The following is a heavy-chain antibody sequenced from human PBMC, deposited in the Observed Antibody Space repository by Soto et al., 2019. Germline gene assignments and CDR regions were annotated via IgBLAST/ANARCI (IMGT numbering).Heavy chain of an antibody. CDR3: ARHEIPGYSSGWYGHRGNDY. CDR1: GGSISSSSYY. D-gene: IGHD6-19*01. J-gene: IGHJ4*02. V-gene: IGHV4-39*01. CDR2: IYYSGST. Sequence: QLQLQESGPGLVKPSETLSLTCTVSGGSISSSSYYWGWIRQPPGKGLEWIGSIYYSGSTYYNPSLQSRVTISVDTSKNQFPLKLSSVTAADTAVYYCARHEIPGYSSGWYGHRGNDYWGQGTLVTVSS.